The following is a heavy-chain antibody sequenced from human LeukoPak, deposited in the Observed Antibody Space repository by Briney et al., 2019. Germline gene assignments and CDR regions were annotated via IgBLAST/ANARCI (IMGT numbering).Heavy chain of an antibody. CDR1: GYRFSTYW. V-gene: IGHV5-51*01. D-gene: IGHD3-16*01. Sequence: GESLKISCQCSGYRFSTYWIGWVRLMPGKGLEYMGMIDPSDSDTRYNPPFQGQVTISSDKSVSTAYRQWSSLKASDTAIYFCARHTSDLDAFDAWGQGTVVTVSS. J-gene: IGHJ3*01. CDR2: IDPSDSDT. CDR3: ARHTSDLDAFDA.